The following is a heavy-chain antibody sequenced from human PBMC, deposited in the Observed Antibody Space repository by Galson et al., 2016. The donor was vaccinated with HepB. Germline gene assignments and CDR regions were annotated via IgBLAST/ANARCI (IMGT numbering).Heavy chain of an antibody. D-gene: IGHD1-26*01. CDR3: ARDPQYSGLHPLDY. CDR2: ISGSGITI. J-gene: IGHJ4*02. CDR1: GFTFSSYN. Sequence: SLRLSCAASGFTFSSYNMNWVRQAPGKGLEWVSYISGSGITIYYADSVKGRFTISRDNAKNSLYVQMNSLRDEDTAVYYCARDPQYSGLHPLDYWGQGTLVTVSS. V-gene: IGHV3-48*02.